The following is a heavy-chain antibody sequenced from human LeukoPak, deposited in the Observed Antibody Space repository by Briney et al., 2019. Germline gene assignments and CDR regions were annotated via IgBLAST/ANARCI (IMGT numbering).Heavy chain of an antibody. J-gene: IGHJ4*02. D-gene: IGHD4-17*01. CDR2: IYPGDSDT. Sequence: GESLKISCKGSGYSFTSYWIGWVRQLPGKGLEWMGIIYPGDSDTRYSPSFQGQVTISADKSISTSYLQWSSLKASDTAMYYCARHNATGDYGGNYYFDYWGQGTLVTVSS. V-gene: IGHV5-51*01. CDR1: GYSFTSYW. CDR3: ARHNATGDYGGNYYFDY.